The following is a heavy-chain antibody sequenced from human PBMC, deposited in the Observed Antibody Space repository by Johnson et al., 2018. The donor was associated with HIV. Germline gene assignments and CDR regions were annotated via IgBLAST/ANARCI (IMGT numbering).Heavy chain of an antibody. D-gene: IGHD3-22*01. CDR1: EFSFSTYA. V-gene: IGHV3-30-3*01. CDR3: VRDGNDYERSGYRGDACDV. Sequence: QEQLVESGGGVVQPERSLRLSCAASEFSFSTYAMRWVRQAPGKGLEGVAVISDDGTNTDYADAVKGRFTISRDNSKNTLYLQMNSLRAGDTAVYYCVRDGNDYERSGYRGDACDVWGQGTMVTVSS. J-gene: IGHJ3*01. CDR2: ISDDGTNT.